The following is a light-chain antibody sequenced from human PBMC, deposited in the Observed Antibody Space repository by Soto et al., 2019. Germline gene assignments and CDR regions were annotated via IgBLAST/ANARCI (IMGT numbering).Light chain of an antibody. V-gene: IGKV1D-16*01. CDR2: VAS. CDR1: QDINSW. J-gene: IGKJ4*01. Sequence: DVQMTQSPSSLSASVGDRATITCRASQDINSWLAWYQQKPGKAPKSLIYVASKLQTGVPLRFSGSGSGTVFTLTISSLQPEDSATYYCQQYNIYPLTFGGGTKVEIK. CDR3: QQYNIYPLT.